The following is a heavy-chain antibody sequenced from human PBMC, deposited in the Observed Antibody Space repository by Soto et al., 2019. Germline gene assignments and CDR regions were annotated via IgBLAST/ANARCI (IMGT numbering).Heavy chain of an antibody. Sequence: EVQLVESGGGLVKPGGSLSLSCAASGFTFSRYSMNWVRQAPGKGLEWVSSISSSSTYIYYADSVKGRFTISRDNAKNSLYLQMNSLRAEDTAVYYCARVPYDILTGDRYWGQGTLVTVSS. V-gene: IGHV3-21*01. CDR2: ISSSSTYI. J-gene: IGHJ4*02. D-gene: IGHD3-9*01. CDR3: ARVPYDILTGDRY. CDR1: GFTFSRYS.